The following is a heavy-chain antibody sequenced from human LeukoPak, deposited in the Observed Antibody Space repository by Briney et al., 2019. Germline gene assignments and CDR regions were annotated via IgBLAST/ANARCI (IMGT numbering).Heavy chain of an antibody. CDR2: IYPGDSDI. D-gene: IGHD1-14*01. J-gene: IGHJ6*03. CDR3: ATLESTTWPNHHHYHHLDA. V-gene: IGHV5-51*01. CDR1: GYSFTSDW. Sequence: GESRKISCKGSGYSFTSDWIGWVRQMPGKGLEWMGLIYPGDSDISYSPSFRGQVTISADQSLRTAHLQCSSLHASATAMYYCATLESTTWPNHHHYHHLDARRRPTTVTVS.